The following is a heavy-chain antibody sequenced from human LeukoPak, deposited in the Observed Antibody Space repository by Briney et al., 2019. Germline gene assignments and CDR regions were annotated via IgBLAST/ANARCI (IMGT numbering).Heavy chain of an antibody. CDR2: ITAYNGNT. V-gene: IGHV1-18*01. CDR3: ARDATLSRGLDY. J-gene: IGHJ4*02. Sequence: VKVSCKASGYTFPSYGISWVRQAPGQGLEWMGWITAYNGNTNYAQKLQGRVTMTTNTSTRTAYMKLRSLRSDDTAVYYCARDATLSRGLDYWGQGTLVTVSS. CDR1: GYTFPSYG.